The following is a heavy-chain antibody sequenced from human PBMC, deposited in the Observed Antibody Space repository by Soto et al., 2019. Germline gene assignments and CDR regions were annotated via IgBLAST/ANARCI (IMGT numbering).Heavy chain of an antibody. D-gene: IGHD2-21*02. CDR1: GYTLTELS. Sequence: ASVKVSCKVSGYTLTELSMHWVRQAPGKGLEWMGGFDPEDGETIYAQKFQGRVTMTEDTSTDTAYMELSSLRSEDTAVYYCATVRTVVTAILGEYFQHWGQGTLVTVSS. J-gene: IGHJ1*01. CDR3: ATVRTVVTAILGEYFQH. CDR2: FDPEDGET. V-gene: IGHV1-24*01.